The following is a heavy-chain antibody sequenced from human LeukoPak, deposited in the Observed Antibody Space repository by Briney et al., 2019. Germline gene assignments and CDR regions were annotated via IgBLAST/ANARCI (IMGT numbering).Heavy chain of an antibody. V-gene: IGHV1-18*01. D-gene: IGHD4-17*01. J-gene: IGHJ4*02. Sequence: VASVKVSCKASGYTFTSYGISWVRQAPGQGLEWMGWISAHNGNTNYAQKLQGRVTTTTDTSTSTVYMDLRSLTSDDTAVYYCARDWWYGDYSIGDNWGQGTLVTVSS. CDR1: GYTFTSYG. CDR3: ARDWWYGDYSIGDN. CDR2: ISAHNGNT.